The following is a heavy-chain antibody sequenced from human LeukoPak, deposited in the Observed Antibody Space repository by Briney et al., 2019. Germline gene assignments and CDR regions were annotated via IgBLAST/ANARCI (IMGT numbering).Heavy chain of an antibody. Sequence: GGSLRLSCAASGFTFSSYWMSWVRQAPGKGLEWVANIKQDGSEKYYVDSVKGRFTISRDNAKNSLYLQMNSLRAEDTAVYYCASLPAKDIVVVPAANYYMDVWGKGTTVTVSS. CDR3: ASLPAKDIVVVPAANYYMDV. J-gene: IGHJ6*03. V-gene: IGHV3-7*01. CDR2: IKQDGSEK. CDR1: GFTFSSYW. D-gene: IGHD2-2*01.